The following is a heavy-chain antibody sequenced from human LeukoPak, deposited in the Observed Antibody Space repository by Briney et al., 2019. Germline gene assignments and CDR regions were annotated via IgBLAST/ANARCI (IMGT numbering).Heavy chain of an antibody. CDR2: VGGSGSST. CDR3: AKDVYNWNFYFDY. D-gene: IGHD1-7*01. CDR1: GFTFNNYA. V-gene: IGHV3-23*01. J-gene: IGHJ4*02. Sequence: GGSLRLSCAASGFTFNNYAMSWVRQAPGKGLEWVSAVGGSGSSTYYTDSVKGRFTISRDNSKNTLYLQMNSLRAEDTAIFYCAKDVYNWNFYFDYWGQGTLVTVSS.